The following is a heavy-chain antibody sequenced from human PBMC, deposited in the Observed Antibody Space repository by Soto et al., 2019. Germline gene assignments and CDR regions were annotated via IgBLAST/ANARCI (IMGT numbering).Heavy chain of an antibody. CDR2: IYNGGST. D-gene: IGHD3-3*01. CDR3: ARAPVGLDTISYFDY. J-gene: IGHJ4*02. CDR1: GDSVSSVGFH. V-gene: IGHV4-30-4*01. Sequence: SETLSLTCTVSGDSVSSVGFHWAWLRRPPGKGLEWIGYIYNGGSTYYRPSLESRMHMSLDATRSHYSLRLTSVAAADTAVYFCARAPVGLDTISYFDYWGQGKLVTVSS.